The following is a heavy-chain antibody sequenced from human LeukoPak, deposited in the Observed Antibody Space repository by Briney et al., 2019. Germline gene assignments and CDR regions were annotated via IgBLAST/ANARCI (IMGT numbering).Heavy chain of an antibody. CDR3: ARATTSGRNYYGSGSLLPDY. J-gene: IGHJ4*02. D-gene: IGHD3-10*01. CDR1: GGSISSGGYS. CDR2: IYHSGST. Sequence: SQTLSLTCAVSGGSISSGGYSWSWIRQPPGKGLEWFGYIYHSGSTYYNPSLKSRVTISVDRSKNQFSLKLSSVTAADTAVYYCARATTSGRNYYGSGSLLPDYWGQGTLVTVSS. V-gene: IGHV4-30-2*01.